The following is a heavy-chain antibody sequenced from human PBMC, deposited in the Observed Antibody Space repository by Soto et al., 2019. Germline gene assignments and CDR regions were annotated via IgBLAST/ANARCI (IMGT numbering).Heavy chain of an antibody. CDR2: IYSGGST. J-gene: IGHJ4*02. Sequence: GGSLRLSCAASGFTVSSNYMSWVRQAPGKGLEWVSVIYSGGSTYYPDSVKGRFTISRDNSKNTLYLQMNSLRAEDTAVNSCARVPRPTLYSSSWEGGYWGQGTLVTVSS. CDR3: ARVPRPTLYSSSWEGGY. D-gene: IGHD6-13*01. CDR1: GFTVSSNY. V-gene: IGHV3-66*01.